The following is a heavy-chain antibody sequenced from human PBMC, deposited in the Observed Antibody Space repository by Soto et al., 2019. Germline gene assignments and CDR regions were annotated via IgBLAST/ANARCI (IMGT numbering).Heavy chain of an antibody. J-gene: IGHJ6*02. Sequence: QVHLEQSGAEMRKPGASVKVSCKASGYTFTSYYIHWVRQAPGQGLEWMGVINPTDNRKTYAQIFHGRVTMTRDTSTSTVYMELRSLRSEDTAIYYCAREAQTSSGMDVWGQGTTVTVSS. V-gene: IGHV1-46*01. CDR1: GYTFTSYY. CDR3: AREAQTSSGMDV. CDR2: INPTDNRK.